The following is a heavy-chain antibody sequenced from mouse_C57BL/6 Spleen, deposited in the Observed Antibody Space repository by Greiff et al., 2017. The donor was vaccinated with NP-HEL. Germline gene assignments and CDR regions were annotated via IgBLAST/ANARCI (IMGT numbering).Heavy chain of an antibody. V-gene: IGHV1-66*01. CDR2: IYPGSGNT. Sequence: QVQLQQSGPELVKPGASVKISCKASGYSFTSYYIHWVKQRPGQGLEWIGWIYPGSGNTKYNEKFKGKATLTADTSSSTAYMQLSSLTSEDSAVYYCARFYERYFDVWGTGTTVTVSS. J-gene: IGHJ1*03. CDR1: GYSFTSYY. D-gene: IGHD2-3*01. CDR3: ARFYERYFDV.